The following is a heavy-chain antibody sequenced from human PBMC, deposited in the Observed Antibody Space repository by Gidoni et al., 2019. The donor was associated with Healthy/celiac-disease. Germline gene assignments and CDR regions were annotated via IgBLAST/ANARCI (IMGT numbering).Heavy chain of an antibody. CDR1: GDSVSSNSAA. D-gene: IGHD6-6*01. CDR2: TYYRSKWYN. J-gene: IGHJ4*02. CDR3: ARVEDNSSSALDY. Sequence: QVQLQQSGPGLVKPSQTLSLTSAISGDSVSSNSAAWNWIRQSPSRGLEWLGRTYYRSKWYNDYALAVKSRITINPDTSKNQFSLQLNSVTPDDTAVYYCARVEDNSSSALDYWGQGTLATVSS. V-gene: IGHV6-1*01.